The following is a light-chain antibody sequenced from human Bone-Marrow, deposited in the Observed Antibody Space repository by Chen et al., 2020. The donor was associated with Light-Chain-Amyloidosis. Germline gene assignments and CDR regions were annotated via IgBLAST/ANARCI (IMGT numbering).Light chain of an antibody. Sequence: SYVLTQPSSVSVAPGQTATIACGGNNIGSTSVPWYQQTPGQAPLLVVYDDSDRPSGIPERLSGSNSGNTATLTISRVEAGDEADYYCQVWDRSSDRPVFGGATKLTVL. CDR3: QVWDRSSDRPV. CDR1: NIGSTS. CDR2: DDS. J-gene: IGLJ3*02. V-gene: IGLV3-21*02.